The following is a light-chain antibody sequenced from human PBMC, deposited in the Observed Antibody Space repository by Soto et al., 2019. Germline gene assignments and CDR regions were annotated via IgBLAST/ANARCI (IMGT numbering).Light chain of an antibody. V-gene: IGKV1-5*03. J-gene: IGKJ2*01. CDR1: QSVSGW. CDR2: QTS. Sequence: DIQMTQSPSTLSASVGDRDAITCRASQSVSGWLAWYQQKPGKVPKLLIYQTSTLEDGVPSRFSGSGSGTEFTLTISSLQPDDSATYYCQHYNDYSYTFGPGTNLEIK. CDR3: QHYNDYSYT.